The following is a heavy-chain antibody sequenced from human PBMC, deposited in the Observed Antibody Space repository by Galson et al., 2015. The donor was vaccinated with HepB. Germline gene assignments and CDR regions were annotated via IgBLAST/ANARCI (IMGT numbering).Heavy chain of an antibody. V-gene: IGHV1-46*04. CDR1: GYTFTSYY. Sequence: SVKVSCKASGYTFTSYYMHWVRQAPGQGLEWIGIINPSGGSTSYAQKLQGRVTMTRDTSTSTVYMELSSLRSEDTAVYYCARDTAMDYFDYWGQGTLVTVSS. CDR3: ARDTAMDYFDY. D-gene: IGHD5-18*01. J-gene: IGHJ4*02. CDR2: INPSGGST.